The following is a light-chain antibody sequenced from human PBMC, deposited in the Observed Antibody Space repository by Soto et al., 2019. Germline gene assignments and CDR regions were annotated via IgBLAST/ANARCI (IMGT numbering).Light chain of an antibody. CDR1: SSDIGGDNF. J-gene: IGLJ1*01. Sequence: QSALTQPPSASGSPGQSVAISCTGTSSDIGGDNFVSWYQQHPGKAPKLMIYDVTKRPSGVPDRFSGSKSGNTATLIVSGLQAEYEADYYCSSHGGGNNPYVFGPGTKLTVL. V-gene: IGLV2-8*01. CDR3: SSHGGGNNPYV. CDR2: DVT.